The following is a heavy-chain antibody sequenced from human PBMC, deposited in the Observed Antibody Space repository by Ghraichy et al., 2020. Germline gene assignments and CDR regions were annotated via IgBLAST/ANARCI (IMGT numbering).Heavy chain of an antibody. CDR2: IIPIFGTA. Sequence: SVKVSCKASGGTFSSYAISWVRQAPGQGLEWMGGIIPIFGTANYAQKFQGRVTITADKSTSTAYMELSSLRSEDTAVYYCARIGSYDSSGYSDAFDIWGQGTMVTVSS. CDR1: GGTFSSYA. D-gene: IGHD3-22*01. J-gene: IGHJ3*02. CDR3: ARIGSYDSSGYSDAFDI. V-gene: IGHV1-69*06.